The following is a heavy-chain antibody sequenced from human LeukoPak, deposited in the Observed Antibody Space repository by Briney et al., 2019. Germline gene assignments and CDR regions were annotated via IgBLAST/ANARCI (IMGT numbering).Heavy chain of an antibody. CDR2: ISTDGRDK. J-gene: IGHJ4*02. D-gene: IGHD6-13*01. CDR3: ARDGAAAAVYYFDY. Sequence: GGSLRLSCAASGFSFSNYAMHWVRQTPGEGLVWVAVISTDGRDKHYADSVKGRFTISRDNSKSTLYLQMNSLRAEDTAVYYCARDGAAAAVYYFDYWAQEPLAPVSP. V-gene: IGHV3-30*04. CDR1: GFSFSNYA.